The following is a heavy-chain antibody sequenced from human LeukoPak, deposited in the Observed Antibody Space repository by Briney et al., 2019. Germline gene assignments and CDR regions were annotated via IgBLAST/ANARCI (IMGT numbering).Heavy chain of an antibody. V-gene: IGHV3-66*01. D-gene: IGHD6-19*01. Sequence: GGSLRLSWAASGFTVSSNYMSWVRQAPGKGLEWVSVIYRGGSTYYADSVKGRFTISRDNSKNTLYLQMNSLRAEDTAVYYCARDMAVAGKRTNYYGMDVWGQGTTVTVSS. J-gene: IGHJ6*02. CDR3: ARDMAVAGKRTNYYGMDV. CDR2: IYRGGST. CDR1: GFTVSSNY.